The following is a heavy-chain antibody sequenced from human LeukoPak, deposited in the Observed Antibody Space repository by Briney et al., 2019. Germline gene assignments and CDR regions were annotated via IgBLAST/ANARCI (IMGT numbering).Heavy chain of an antibody. CDR3: ARDVWVPDQH. V-gene: IGHV3-21*01. J-gene: IGHJ1*01. D-gene: IGHD1-1*01. Sequence: GGSPRLSCAASGFTFSSYSMNWVRQAPGKGLEWVSSISSSSSYIYYADSVKGRFTISRDNAKNSLYLQMNSLRAEDTAVYYCARDVWVPDQHWGRAPWSPSPQ. CDR2: ISSSSSYI. CDR1: GFTFSSYS.